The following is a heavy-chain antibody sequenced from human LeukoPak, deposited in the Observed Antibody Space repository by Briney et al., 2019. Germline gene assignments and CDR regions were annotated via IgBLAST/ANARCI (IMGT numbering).Heavy chain of an antibody. V-gene: IGHV3-48*01. CDR3: ARGQWGYDQNWFDP. CDR2: INSGSSTI. D-gene: IGHD5-12*01. J-gene: IGHJ5*02. CDR1: GFTFSSYS. Sequence: GGSLRLSCAASGFTFSSYSMNWVRQAPGKGLEWVSYINSGSSTIYYADSVKGRFTISRDNAKNSLYLQMNSLRADDTAVYYCARGQWGYDQNWFDPWGQGTLVTVSS.